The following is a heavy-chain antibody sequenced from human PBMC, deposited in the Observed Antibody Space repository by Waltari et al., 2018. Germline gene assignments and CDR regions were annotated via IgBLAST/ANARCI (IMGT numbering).Heavy chain of an antibody. CDR1: GFRFSNYW. V-gene: IGHV3-74*03. J-gene: IGHJ6*02. Sequence: EEQLLESGGGLVQHGDSLRLSCAGSGFRFSNYWINWVRQGPGKGLVWVARIGTDETTMTYADSVKGRFTISRDNAKNTVYLQMKRLRAEDTAVYYCARLAPRTYRSPVPGRHYYYGMDVWGQGTTVTVSS. CDR3: ARLAPRTYRSPVPGRHYYYGMDV. D-gene: IGHD3-10*01. CDR2: IGTDETTM.